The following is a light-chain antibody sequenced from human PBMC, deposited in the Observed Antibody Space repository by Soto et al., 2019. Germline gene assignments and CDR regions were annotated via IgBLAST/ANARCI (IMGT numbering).Light chain of an antibody. J-gene: IGKJ1*01. V-gene: IGKV3-15*01. CDR1: QSVSNY. CDR3: QQYNNWLTGT. CDR2: GAS. Sequence: EIVLTQSPGTLSLSPGERATLSCRASQSVSNYLAWYQQIPGQPPRLLIYGASTRATGIPARFSGSGSGTEFTLTISSLQSEDFAVYYCQQYNNWLTGTFGQGTKVDNK.